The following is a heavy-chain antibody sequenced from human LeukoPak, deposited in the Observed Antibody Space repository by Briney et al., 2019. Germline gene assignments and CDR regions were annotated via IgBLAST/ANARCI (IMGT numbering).Heavy chain of an antibody. J-gene: IGHJ4*02. CDR3: AKDRNGRKPDIAAAGDPFDY. CDR2: ISWNSGSI. D-gene: IGHD6-13*01. V-gene: IGHV3-9*01. Sequence: GKSLRLSCAASGFTFDDDAMHWGRQAPGKGLEWVSGISWNSGSIGYADSVKGRFTISRDNAKNSLYLQMNSLRAEDTALYYCAKDRNGRKPDIAAAGDPFDYWGQGTLVTVSS. CDR1: GFTFDDDA.